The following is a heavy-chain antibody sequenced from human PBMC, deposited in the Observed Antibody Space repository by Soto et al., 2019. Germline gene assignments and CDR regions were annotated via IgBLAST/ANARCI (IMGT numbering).Heavy chain of an antibody. V-gene: IGHV1-18*01. CDR2: ISDHNGNT. J-gene: IGHJ4*02. D-gene: IGHD3-10*01. CDR1: GYAFTTYG. CDR3: ARGSYGDY. Sequence: QVHLVQSGAEVKKPGASVKVSCKGSGYAFTTYGITWVRQAPGQGLEWMGWISDHNGNTNYAQKFQGRVTVTRDTSTSTAYMELSSLRSDDTAVYYCARGSYGDYWGQGALVTVSS.